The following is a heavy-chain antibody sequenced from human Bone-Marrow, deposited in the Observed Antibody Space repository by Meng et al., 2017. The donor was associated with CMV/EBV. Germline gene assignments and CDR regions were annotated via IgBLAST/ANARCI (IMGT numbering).Heavy chain of an antibody. CDR1: GFTFSSYE. CDR2: ISSSGSTI. D-gene: IGHD1-26*01. CDR3: AREEEYSGSYQGAYYYYGMDV. Sequence: GESLKISCAASGFTFSSYEMNWVRQAPGKGLEWVSYISSSGSTIYYADSVKGRFTISRDNAKNSLYLQMNSLRAEDTAVYYCAREEEYSGSYQGAYYYYGMDVWGQGTTVTVSS. V-gene: IGHV3-48*03. J-gene: IGHJ6*02.